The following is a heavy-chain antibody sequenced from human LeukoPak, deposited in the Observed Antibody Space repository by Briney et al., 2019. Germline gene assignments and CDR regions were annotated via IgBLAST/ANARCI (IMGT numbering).Heavy chain of an antibody. V-gene: IGHV4-31*03. Sequence: SETLSLTCTVSGGSISSGGYYWSWIRQHPGKGLEWIGYIYYSGSTYYNPSLKSRVTISVDTSKNQFSLKLTSVTAADTAVYYCARDLVTVTKGFDIWGQGTMVSVSS. CDR3: ARDLVTVTKGFDI. CDR1: GGSISSGGYY. CDR2: IYYSGST. J-gene: IGHJ3*02. D-gene: IGHD4-17*01.